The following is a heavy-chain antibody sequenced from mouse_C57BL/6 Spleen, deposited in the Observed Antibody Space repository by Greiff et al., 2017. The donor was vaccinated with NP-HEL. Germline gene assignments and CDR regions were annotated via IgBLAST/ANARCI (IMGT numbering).Heavy chain of an antibody. V-gene: IGHV1-78*01. D-gene: IGHD2-3*01. CDR1: GYTFTDHT. CDR2: IYPRDGST. J-gene: IGHJ3*01. CDR3: ERAPFPGWPGFAY. Sequence: VQLQQSAAELVKPGASVKISCKVSGYTFTDHTIHWMKQRPEQGLEWIGYIYPRDGSTKYNEKFKGKATLTADKSSSTAYMQLNSLPSEDSAVYVCERAPFPGWPGFAYWGQGTLVTVAA.